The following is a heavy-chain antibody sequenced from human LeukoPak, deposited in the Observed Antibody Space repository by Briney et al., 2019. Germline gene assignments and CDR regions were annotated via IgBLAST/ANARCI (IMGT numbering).Heavy chain of an antibody. CDR1: GFTFSSYW. Sequence: PGGSLRLSCAASGFTFSSYWMHWVRQAPGKGLVWVSRINSDGSSTSYADSVKGRFTISRDNAKNTLYLQMNSRRAEDTAVYYCARSSYSNGEANDYWGQGTLVTVSS. D-gene: IGHD4-11*01. CDR2: INSDGSST. V-gene: IGHV3-74*01. CDR3: ARSSYSNGEANDY. J-gene: IGHJ4*02.